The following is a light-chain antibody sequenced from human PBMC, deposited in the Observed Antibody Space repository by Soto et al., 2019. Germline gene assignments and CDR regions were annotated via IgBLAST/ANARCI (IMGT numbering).Light chain of an antibody. J-gene: IGLJ3*02. V-gene: IGLV2-11*01. CDR2: DVS. CDR1: SSDVGGYKY. CDR3: CSYAGSYTWV. Sequence: QSALTQPRSVSGSPGQSVTISCTGTSSDVGGYKYVSWYQQHPGKAPKLRIYDVSKRPSGVPDRFSGSKSGNTASLTISGLQAEDEADCYCCSYAGSYTWVFGGGTKLTVL.